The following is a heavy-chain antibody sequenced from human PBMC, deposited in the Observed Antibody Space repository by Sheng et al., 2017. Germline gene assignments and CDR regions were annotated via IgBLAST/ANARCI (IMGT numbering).Heavy chain of an antibody. J-gene: IGHJ6*02. Sequence: QVQLVQSGAEVKKPGSSVKVSCKASGGTFSDNAINWVRQAPGQGLEWMGGIIPIAKTTNYAQRFQGRLTITADESTNTAYMDLRSLRSEDTAVYYCARVARRWGSSRYKYYYYYGMDVWGQGP. CDR3: ARVARRWGSSRYKYYYYYGMDV. D-gene: IGHD3-16*02. CDR2: IIPIAKTT. CDR1: GGTFSDNA. V-gene: IGHV1-69*01.